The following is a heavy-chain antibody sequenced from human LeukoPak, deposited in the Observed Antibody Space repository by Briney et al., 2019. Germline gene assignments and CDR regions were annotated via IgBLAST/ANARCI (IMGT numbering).Heavy chain of an antibody. CDR3: ARHSRLDKSSLSWADY. Sequence: SETLSLSCTVSDGSISSRTYYWGWVRQPPGKGLEWIGNIYYTGSTDYNPSLKSRVTISVDTSKNQFSLKLSSATAADTAVYYCARHSRLDKSSLSWADYWGQGTLVTVSS. J-gene: IGHJ4*02. CDR2: IYYTGST. V-gene: IGHV4-39*01. D-gene: IGHD2-2*03. CDR1: DGSISSRTYY.